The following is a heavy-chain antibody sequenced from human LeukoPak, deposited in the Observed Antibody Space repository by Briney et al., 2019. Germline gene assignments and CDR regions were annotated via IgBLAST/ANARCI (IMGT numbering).Heavy chain of an antibody. J-gene: IGHJ4*02. Sequence: ASVKVSCKASGYTFTGYYMHWVRQAPGQGLEWMGRINPNSGGTKYAQKFQGRVTMTRDTSISTAYMELSRLRSDDTAVYYCPRDRLAIYGSGSYNYWGQGTLVTVSS. D-gene: IGHD3-10*01. CDR3: PRDRLAIYGSGSYNY. CDR2: INPNSGGT. V-gene: IGHV1-2*06. CDR1: GYTFTGYY.